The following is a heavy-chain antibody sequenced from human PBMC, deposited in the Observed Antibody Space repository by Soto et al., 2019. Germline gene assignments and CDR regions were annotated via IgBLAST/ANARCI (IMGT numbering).Heavy chain of an antibody. CDR2: ISGSGGST. V-gene: IGHV3-23*01. CDR3: AKPLEVTNGLDAFEI. J-gene: IGHJ3*02. D-gene: IGHD4-17*01. Sequence: GGSLRLSCAASGFTFSSYAMSWVRQAPGKGLEWVSAISGSGGSTYYADSVKGRFTISRDNSKNTLYLRMNSLRAEDTAVYYCAKPLEVTNGLDAFEIWGQGTMVTVSS. CDR1: GFTFSSYA.